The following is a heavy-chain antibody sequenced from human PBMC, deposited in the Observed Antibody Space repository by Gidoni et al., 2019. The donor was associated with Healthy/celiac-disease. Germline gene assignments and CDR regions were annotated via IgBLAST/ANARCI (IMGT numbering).Heavy chain of an antibody. CDR1: GFTFSSYS. J-gene: IGHJ3*02. Sequence: EVQLVESGGGLVKPGGSLRLSCAASGFTFSSYSMNWVRQAPGKGLEWVSSISSRSSYIYYADSVKGRFTISRDNAKNSLYLQMNSLRAEDTAVYYCARERRGLVVVADHDAFDIWGQGTMVTVSS. D-gene: IGHD2-15*01. CDR3: ARERRGLVVVADHDAFDI. V-gene: IGHV3-21*01. CDR2: ISSRSSYI.